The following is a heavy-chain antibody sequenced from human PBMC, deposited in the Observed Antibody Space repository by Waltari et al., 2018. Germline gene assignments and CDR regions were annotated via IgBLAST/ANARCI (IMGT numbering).Heavy chain of an antibody. D-gene: IGHD6-6*01. J-gene: IGHJ5*02. Sequence: KFQGRVTITRDTSASTAYMELSSLRSEDTAVYYCARGTSYSSSAEFDPWGQGTLVTVSS. CDR3: ARGTSYSSSAEFDP. V-gene: IGHV1-3*01.